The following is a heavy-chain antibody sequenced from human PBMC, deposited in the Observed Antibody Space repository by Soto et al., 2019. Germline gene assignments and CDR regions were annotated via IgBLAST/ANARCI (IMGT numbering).Heavy chain of an antibody. CDR2: IYPGDSDT. CDR3: ARPEGYYGPPAAGLFDY. Sequence: EVQLVQSGAEVKKPGESLKISCKGSGYSFTSYWIGWVRQMPGKGLEWMGFIYPGDSDTRYSPSFQGQGTISADQSMSSAYLQWSILKAPDPARYYGARPEGYYGPPAAGLFDYWGQGTLVTVRS. CDR1: GYSFTSYW. J-gene: IGHJ4*02. D-gene: IGHD3-10*01. V-gene: IGHV5-51*03.